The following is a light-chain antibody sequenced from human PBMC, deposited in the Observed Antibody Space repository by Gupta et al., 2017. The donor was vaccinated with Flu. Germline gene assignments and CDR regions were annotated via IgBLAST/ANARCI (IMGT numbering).Light chain of an antibody. CDR2: GAS. Sequence: RATLSCRASQSVATNLAWYQQKPGQAPRLLIFGASTRATGIPARFSGSGSGTEFTLTISSLQSEDFAVYYCQQYNIWPALTFGGGTKVEIK. CDR1: QSVATN. V-gene: IGKV3-15*01. CDR3: QQYNIWPALT. J-gene: IGKJ4*01.